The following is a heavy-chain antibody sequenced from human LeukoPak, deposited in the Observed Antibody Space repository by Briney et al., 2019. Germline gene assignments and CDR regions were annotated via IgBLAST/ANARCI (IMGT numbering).Heavy chain of an antibody. V-gene: IGHV4-34*01. CDR2: INHSGST. CDR3: ARDGIAAAGTGHYYYGMDV. CDR1: GGSFSGYY. D-gene: IGHD6-13*01. J-gene: IGHJ6*02. Sequence: KTSETLSLTCAVYGGSFSGYYWSWIRQPPGKGLEWIGEINHSGSTNYNPSLKSRVTISVDTSKNQFSLKLSSVTAADTAVYYCARDGIAAAGTGHYYYGMDVWGQGTTVTVSS.